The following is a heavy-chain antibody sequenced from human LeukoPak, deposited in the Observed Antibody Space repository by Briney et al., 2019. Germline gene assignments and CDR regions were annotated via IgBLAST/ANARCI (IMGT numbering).Heavy chain of an antibody. CDR2: VNPKTGGT. CDR3: ARGKIRGEQWLDP. J-gene: IGHJ5*02. CDR1: GYTFTDYF. V-gene: IGHV1-2*02. Sequence: GASVKVSCKASGYTFTDYFMHWVRQAPGQGLKWMGWVNPKTGGTNYAQKFQGRVTMTRDTSISRAYMELSRLRFDDTAVYYCARGKIRGEQWLDPWGQGTLVTVSS. D-gene: IGHD3-10*01.